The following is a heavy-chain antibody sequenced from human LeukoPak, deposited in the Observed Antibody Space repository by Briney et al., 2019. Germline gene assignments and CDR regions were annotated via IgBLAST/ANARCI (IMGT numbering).Heavy chain of an antibody. Sequence: GGSLRLSCAASGFTFSIFTMSWVRQAPGKGLEGISTININGDSTYYADSVKGRFTISRDNSKNTVFLQMNSLRAEDTAVYYCAKDGLCPNVCPTKIAVAGYFDYWGQGILVTVSS. CDR3: AKDGLCPNVCPTKIAVAGYFDY. D-gene: IGHD6-19*01. J-gene: IGHJ4*02. CDR2: ININGDST. CDR1: GFTFSIFT. V-gene: IGHV3-23*01.